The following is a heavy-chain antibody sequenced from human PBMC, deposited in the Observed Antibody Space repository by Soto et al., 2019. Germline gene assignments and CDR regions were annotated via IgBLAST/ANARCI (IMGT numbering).Heavy chain of an antibody. CDR3: AKGPGYSFGYSVYYDYYGIDV. Sequence: PSETLSLTFVVYGGSLSGIYWTWVRQPPGKGLEWIGEVNHSGSTNYSPSLESLITISLDTSNNQFSLKLSSVTAADTAVYYCAKGPGYSFGYSVYYDYYGIDVWGQGTTVTVSS. J-gene: IGHJ6*02. D-gene: IGHD5-18*01. CDR1: GGSLSGIY. CDR2: VNHSGST. V-gene: IGHV4-34*01.